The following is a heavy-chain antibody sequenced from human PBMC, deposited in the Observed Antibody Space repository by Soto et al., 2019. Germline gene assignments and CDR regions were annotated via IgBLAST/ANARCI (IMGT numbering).Heavy chain of an antibody. V-gene: IGHV5-51*01. CDR3: ARQKLPYFGRDSYYLLGYWYFDL. J-gene: IGHJ2*01. CDR1: GYSFTNYW. CDR2: IFPGDSDT. Sequence: PGESLKISCKGSGYSFTNYWIGWVRQKPGKGLEWMGTIFPGDSDTSYSPSFQGQVTISADESTSTAYLPCSGLEASDTAMYYCARQKLPYFGRDSYYLLGYWYFDLWGHGTLVTVSS. D-gene: IGHD2-21*02.